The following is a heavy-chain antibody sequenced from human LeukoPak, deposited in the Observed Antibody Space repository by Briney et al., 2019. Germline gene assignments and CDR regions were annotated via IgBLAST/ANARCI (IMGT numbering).Heavy chain of an antibody. CDR1: GFTFSSHW. Sequence: GGSLRLSCAASGFTFSSHWMHWVRQAPGKGLVWVSRINGDGSNTTYADSVKGRFTISRDNAQNSLFLQMNSLRAEDTAVYYCAAKRGDYWGQGTLVTVSS. CDR3: AAKRGDY. CDR2: INGDGSNT. D-gene: IGHD4/OR15-4a*01. J-gene: IGHJ4*02. V-gene: IGHV3-74*03.